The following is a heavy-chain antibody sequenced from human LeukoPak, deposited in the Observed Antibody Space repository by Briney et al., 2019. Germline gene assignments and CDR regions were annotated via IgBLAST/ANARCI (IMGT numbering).Heavy chain of an antibody. CDR1: GFTFNNSW. CDR3: VRGRVASTMYYFDY. CDR2: INTDGTST. Sequence: GGSLRLSCAASGFTFNNSWLHWVRQAPGKGLVWVSRINTDGTSTSYADSVKGRFTISRDNAKNTLYLQMNSLRAEDTAMYYCVRGRVASTMYYFDYWGRGTLVTVSS. J-gene: IGHJ4*02. D-gene: IGHD2-2*01. V-gene: IGHV3-74*01.